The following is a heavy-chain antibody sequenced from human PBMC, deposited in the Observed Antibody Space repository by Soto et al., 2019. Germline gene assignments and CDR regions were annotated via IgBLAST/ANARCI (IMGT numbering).Heavy chain of an antibody. V-gene: IGHV3-30*18. CDR2: ISYDGSNK. Sequence: SLMLSCAPVSFPFLSHCRSWVNQAPGKGLEWVAVISYDGSNKYYADSVKGRFTISRDNSKNTLYLQMNSLRAEDTAVYYCAKDSLVYAEYYYYYMDVWGKGT. D-gene: IGHD2-8*01. J-gene: IGHJ6*03. CDR3: AKDSLVYAEYYYYYMDV. CDR1: SFPFLSHC.